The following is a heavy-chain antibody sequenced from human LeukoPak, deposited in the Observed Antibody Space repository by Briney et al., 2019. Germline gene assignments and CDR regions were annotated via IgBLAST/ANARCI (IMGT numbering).Heavy chain of an antibody. J-gene: IGHJ6*03. CDR1: GGSISSGGYY. V-gene: IGHV4-31*03. CDR3: ARDLTGSTDRYYYYMDV. D-gene: IGHD3-9*01. CDR2: IYYSEST. Sequence: PQTLSLTCTFSGGSISSGGYYWSWIRQHPGKGLEWIGYIYYSESTYYNPSLKSRVTISVDTSKNQFSLKLSSVTAADTAVYYCARDLTGSTDRYYYYMDVWGKGTTVTVSS.